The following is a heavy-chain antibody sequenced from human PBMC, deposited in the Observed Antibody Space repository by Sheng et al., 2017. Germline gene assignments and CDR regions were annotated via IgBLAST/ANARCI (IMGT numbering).Heavy chain of an antibody. CDR3: AKGTQRYGGNSYFDY. CDR2: ISGSGGST. Sequence: EVQLVESGGGLVQPGGSLRLSCAASGFTFSSYAMSWVRQAPGKGLEWVSAISGSGGSTYYADSVKGRFTISRDNSKNTLYLQMNSLRAEDTAVYYCAKGTQRYGGNSYFDYWAREPWSPSPQ. V-gene: IGHV3-23*04. D-gene: IGHD2-21*02. CDR1: GFTFSSYA. J-gene: IGHJ4*02.